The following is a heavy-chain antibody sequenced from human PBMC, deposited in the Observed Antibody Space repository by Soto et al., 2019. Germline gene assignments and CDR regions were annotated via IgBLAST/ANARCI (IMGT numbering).Heavy chain of an antibody. CDR3: AREEIAAYFKN. D-gene: IGHD2-15*01. V-gene: IGHV3-30*03. CDR2: ISYDGSNK. CDR1: GFTFSSYG. Sequence: GSLRLSCAASGFTFSSYGMHWVRQAPGKGLEWVAVISYDGSNKYYADSVKGRFTISRDNSKNTLYLQMSSLRDEDTAMYFCAREEIAAYFKNWGLGTLVTVSS. J-gene: IGHJ4*01.